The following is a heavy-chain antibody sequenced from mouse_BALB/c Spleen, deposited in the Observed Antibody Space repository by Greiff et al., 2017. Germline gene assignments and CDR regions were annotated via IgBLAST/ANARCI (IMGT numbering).Heavy chain of an antibody. Sequence: QVHVKQSGPGLVAPSQSLSITCTVSGFSLTSYGVHWVRQPPGKGLEWLGVIWAGGSTNYNSALMSRLSISKDNSKSQVFLKMNSLQTDDTAMYYCARDLNYGTYYAMDYWGQGTSVTVSS. D-gene: IGHD2-1*01. CDR2: IWAGGST. CDR1: GFSLTSYG. V-gene: IGHV2-9*02. J-gene: IGHJ4*01. CDR3: ARDLNYGTYYAMDY.